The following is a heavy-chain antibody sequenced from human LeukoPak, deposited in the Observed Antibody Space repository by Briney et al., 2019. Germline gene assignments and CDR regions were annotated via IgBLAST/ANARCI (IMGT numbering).Heavy chain of an antibody. Sequence: KPSETLSLTCTVSGGSISSSSYYWGWIRQPPGKGLEWIGNIYYSGSAYYNPSLKSRVTISVDTSKNQFSLKLSSVTAADTAVYYCARQYSGSSQIDYWGQGTLVTVSS. CDR2: IYYSGSA. J-gene: IGHJ4*02. D-gene: IGHD6-6*01. CDR3: ARQYSGSSQIDY. CDR1: GGSISSSSYY. V-gene: IGHV4-39*01.